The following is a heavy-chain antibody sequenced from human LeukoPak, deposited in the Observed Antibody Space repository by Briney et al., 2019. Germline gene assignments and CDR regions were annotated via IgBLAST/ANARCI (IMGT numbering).Heavy chain of an antibody. V-gene: IGHV4-4*07. CDR1: GDSITNQY. CDR2: IHGGGYT. CDR3: ARVFLVPAAFDY. Sequence: SETLSLTCTVSGDSITNQYWSWMPPPAGKGLEWIGRIHGGGYTSYNPSLKSRASMSVDTSKNLFSLKLTSVTAADTAVYFCARVFLVPAAFDYWGQGTPVTVSS. D-gene: IGHD2-2*01. J-gene: IGHJ4*02.